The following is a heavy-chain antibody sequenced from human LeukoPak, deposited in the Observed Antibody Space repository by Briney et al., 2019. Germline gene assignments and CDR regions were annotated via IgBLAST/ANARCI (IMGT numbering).Heavy chain of an antibody. CDR2: IYYSGST. D-gene: IGHD2-15*01. J-gene: IGHJ5*02. CDR1: GGSISSSSYY. V-gene: IGHV4-39*07. Sequence: SETLSLTCTVSGGSISSSSYYWGWIRQPPGKGLEWIGSIYYSGSTYYNPSLKSRVTISVDTSKNQFSLKLSSVTAADTAVYYCARAGGSLRNWFDPWGQGTLVTVSS. CDR3: ARAGGSLRNWFDP.